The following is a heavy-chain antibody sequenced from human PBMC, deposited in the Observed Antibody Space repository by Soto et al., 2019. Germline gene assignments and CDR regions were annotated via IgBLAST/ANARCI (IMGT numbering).Heavy chain of an antibody. J-gene: IGHJ4*02. CDR3: GRXHDIAWHGGVDY. V-gene: IGHV1-46*01. CDR1: GYTFTRYY. CDR2: INPSGGST. Sequence: QVQLVQSGAEVKKPGASVKVSCKASGYTFTRYYMHWVRQAPGQGLEWMGIINPSGGSTTYAQNFQGRVTXTRXXXTSTXYXXXXXXRSXXPAVYYCGRXHDIAWHGGVDYWGQGTLVTVSS. D-gene: IGHD2-21*01.